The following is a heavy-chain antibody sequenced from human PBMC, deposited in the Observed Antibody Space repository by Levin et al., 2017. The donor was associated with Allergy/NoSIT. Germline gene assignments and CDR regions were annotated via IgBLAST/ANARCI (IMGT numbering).Heavy chain of an antibody. CDR2: IYYSGST. CDR3: AREDGSTFDF. J-gene: IGHJ4*02. CDR1: GGSISGGGYH. D-gene: IGHD2-2*03. V-gene: IGHV4-31*03. Sequence: SETLSLTCTVSGGSISGGGYHWTWIRQHPETGLEWIGYIYYSGSTFYNPSLKSRLMISVDTSKNQFSLNVSSVTAADMAVYYCAREDGSTFDFWGQGALVTVAS.